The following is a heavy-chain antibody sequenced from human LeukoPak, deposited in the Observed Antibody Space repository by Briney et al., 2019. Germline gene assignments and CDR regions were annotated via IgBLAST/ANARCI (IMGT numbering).Heavy chain of an antibody. V-gene: IGHV4-34*01. CDR3: ARDYGDYGGGYFDY. J-gene: IGHJ4*02. CDR2: INHSGST. D-gene: IGHD4-17*01. CDR1: GGSFSGYY. Sequence: SETLSLTCAVYGGSFSGYYWSWIRQPPGKGLEWIGEINHSGSTNYNPSLKSRVTMSIDTSNNHFSLKLTSVTAADTAVYYCARDYGDYGGGYFDYWGQGTLVTVSS.